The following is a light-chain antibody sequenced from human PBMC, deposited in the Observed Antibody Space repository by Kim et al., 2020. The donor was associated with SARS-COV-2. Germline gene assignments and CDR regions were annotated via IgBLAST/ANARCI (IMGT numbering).Light chain of an antibody. CDR2: GKN. J-gene: IGLJ3*02. V-gene: IGLV3-19*01. Sequence: SSELTQDPAVSVALGQTVRITCQGDSLRSYYASWYQQKPGQAPVLVIYGKNNRPSGIPDRFSGSSSGNTASLTITGAQAEDEGDYYCNSRDSRGNHLLFG. CDR1: SLRSYY. CDR3: NSRDSRGNHLL.